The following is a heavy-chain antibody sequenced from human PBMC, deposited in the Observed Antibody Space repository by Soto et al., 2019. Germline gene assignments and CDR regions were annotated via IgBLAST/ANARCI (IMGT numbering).Heavy chain of an antibody. CDR2: IHPSAGST. CDR3: ARGYTPYYGSSGYYYGEDY. D-gene: IGHD3-22*01. J-gene: IGHJ4*02. CDR1: GYTFTNYY. Sequence: QVQLVQSGAEVKKPGASVKLSCKTSGYTFTNYYIHWVRQAPGQGLEWMGMIHPSAGSTTYAQKFQGRVTMTRDTSTSTVYMELSRLRSDDTAVFYCARGYTPYYGSSGYYYGEDYWGQGALVTVSS. V-gene: IGHV1-46*01.